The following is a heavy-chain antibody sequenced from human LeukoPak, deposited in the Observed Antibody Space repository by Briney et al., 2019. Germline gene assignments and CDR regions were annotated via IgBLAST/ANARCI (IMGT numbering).Heavy chain of an antibody. J-gene: IGHJ4*02. Sequence: PGRSLRLSCAASGFTFSSYAMHWVRQAPGKGLELVAVISYDGSNKYYADSVKGRFTISRDNSKNTLYLQMNSLRAEDTAVYYCARDSSLYDSSDFDYWGQGTLVTVSS. D-gene: IGHD3-22*01. CDR1: GFTFSSYA. CDR2: ISYDGSNK. V-gene: IGHV3-30*04. CDR3: ARDSSLYDSSDFDY.